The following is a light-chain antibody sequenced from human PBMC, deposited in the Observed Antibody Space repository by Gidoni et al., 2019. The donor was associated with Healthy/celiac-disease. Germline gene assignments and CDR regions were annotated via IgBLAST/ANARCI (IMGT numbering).Light chain of an antibody. CDR1: QSISSW. V-gene: IGKV1-5*03. Sequence: DIPMTQSPSTRSASVGDRVTITCRASQSISSWLAWYQKKPGKAPKLLIYKASSLASGLPSRFSGRGSGTEFTLTISSLQLDDFAKYYCQQYGTFGQGTKVEIK. CDR3: QQYGT. CDR2: KAS. J-gene: IGKJ1*01.